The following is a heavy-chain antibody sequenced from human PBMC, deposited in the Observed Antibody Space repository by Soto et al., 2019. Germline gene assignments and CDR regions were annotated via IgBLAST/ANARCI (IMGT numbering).Heavy chain of an antibody. Sequence: PGESLKISCKGSGYSFTSYWIGWVRQMPGKGLEWMGIIYPGDSDTRYSPSFQGQVTISADKSISNAYLQWSSLKASDTAMYYCARQVEWEWGYHYYGMDVWGQGTTVTVSS. D-gene: IGHD3-3*01. J-gene: IGHJ6*02. CDR1: GYSFTSYW. V-gene: IGHV5-51*01. CDR2: IYPGDSDT. CDR3: ARQVEWEWGYHYYGMDV.